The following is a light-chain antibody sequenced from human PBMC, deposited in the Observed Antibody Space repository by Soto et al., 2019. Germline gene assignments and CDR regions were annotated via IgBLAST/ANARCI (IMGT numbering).Light chain of an antibody. V-gene: IGKV4-1*01. J-gene: IGKJ2*01. CDR3: QQYNSPPYT. CDR2: WAS. Sequence: DIVMTQSPDSLAVSLGGRATINCKSSRTVLSSSNNKNFLAWYQKKVGQPPRLLIYWASTRDSGVPDRFSGSGSGTDFTLTISSLQAEDVAVYYCQQYNSPPYTFGQGTRLEIK. CDR1: RTVLSSSNNKNF.